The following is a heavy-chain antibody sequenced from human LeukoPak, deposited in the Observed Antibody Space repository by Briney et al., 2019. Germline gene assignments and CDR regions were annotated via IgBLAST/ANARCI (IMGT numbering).Heavy chain of an antibody. D-gene: IGHD1-26*01. V-gene: IGHV1-69*05. CDR2: IIPIFGTA. J-gene: IGHJ3*02. Sequence: SVKVSCRASGGTFSSYAISWVRQAPGQGLEWMGRIIPIFGTANYAQKFQGRVTITTDESTSTAYMELSSLRSEDTAVYYCARGRIVGDDAFDIWGQGTMVTVSS. CDR1: GGTFSSYA. CDR3: ARGRIVGDDAFDI.